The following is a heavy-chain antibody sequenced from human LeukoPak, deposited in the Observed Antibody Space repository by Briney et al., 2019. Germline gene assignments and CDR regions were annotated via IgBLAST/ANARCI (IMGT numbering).Heavy chain of an antibody. CDR1: GGSFSGYY. CDR2: INHGGST. V-gene: IGHV4-34*01. J-gene: IGHJ5*02. Sequence: SETLSLTCAVYGGSFSGYYWSWIRQPPGKGLEWIGEINHGGSTNYNPSLKSRVTISVDTSKNQFSLKLSSVTAADTAVYYCARATDDFWSGYKFDPWGQGTLVTVSS. D-gene: IGHD3-3*01. CDR3: ARATDDFWSGYKFDP.